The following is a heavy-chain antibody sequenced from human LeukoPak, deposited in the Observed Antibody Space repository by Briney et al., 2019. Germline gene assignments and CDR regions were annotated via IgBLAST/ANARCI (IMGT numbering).Heavy chain of an antibody. CDR3: ASSGPDYGGNHLHFDY. D-gene: IGHD4-23*01. J-gene: IGHJ4*02. Sequence: SETLSLTCTVSGYSISSGYYWSWIRQPPGKGLEWIGYIYYSGSTNYNPSLKSRVTISVDTSKNQFSLKLSSVTAADTAVYYCASSGPDYGGNHLHFDYWGQGTLVTVSS. CDR1: GYSISSGYY. CDR2: IYYSGST. V-gene: IGHV4-61*01.